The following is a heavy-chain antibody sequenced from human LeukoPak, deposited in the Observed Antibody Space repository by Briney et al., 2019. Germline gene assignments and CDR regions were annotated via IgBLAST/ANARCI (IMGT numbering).Heavy chain of an antibody. D-gene: IGHD6-19*01. V-gene: IGHV1-18*01. CDR3: ARDLSGSSGWLVGPDY. Sequence: ASVKVSCKASGYTLTSYGISWVRQAPGQGLEWMGWISAYNGNTNYAQKLQGRVTMTTDTSTSTAYMELRSLRSDDAAVYYCARDLSGSSGWLVGPDYWGQGTLVTVSS. CDR1: GYTLTSYG. J-gene: IGHJ4*02. CDR2: ISAYNGNT.